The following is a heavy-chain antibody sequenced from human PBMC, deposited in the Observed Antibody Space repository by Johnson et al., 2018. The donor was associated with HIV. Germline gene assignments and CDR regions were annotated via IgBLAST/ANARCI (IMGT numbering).Heavy chain of an antibody. J-gene: IGHJ3*02. D-gene: IGHD4-17*01. CDR2: ISSNGGST. Sequence: EMQLVESGGGLVQPGGSLRLSCAASGFIFSSYAMHCVRHGPGKILEFVSAISSNGGSTFYANSLKGRFTISRDNSKNTLYLQMNSLRAEDTAVYYCARDSTAGPDKGLDYVGAFDIWGQGTMVTVSS. CDR1: GFIFSSYA. CDR3: ARDSTAGPDKGLDYVGAFDI. V-gene: IGHV3-64*01.